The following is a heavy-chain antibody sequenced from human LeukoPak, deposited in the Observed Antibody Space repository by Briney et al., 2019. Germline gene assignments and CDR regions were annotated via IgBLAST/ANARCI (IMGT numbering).Heavy chain of an antibody. V-gene: IGHV3-33*03. Sequence: PWGSLKPSCEASGFTFNNYGMHWVRQAPGKGREWVAVIWHDGDTKFYADSVKGRFTISRDKSKNTLYLEMNSLRAEDTAVYYCVKDSTTRASNLPDYWGQGTLVTVSS. CDR3: VKDSTTRASNLPDY. D-gene: IGHD1/OR15-1a*01. J-gene: IGHJ4*02. CDR2: IWHDGDTK. CDR1: GFTFNNYG.